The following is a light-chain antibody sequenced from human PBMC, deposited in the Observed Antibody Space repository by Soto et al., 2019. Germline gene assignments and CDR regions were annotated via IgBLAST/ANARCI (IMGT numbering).Light chain of an antibody. J-gene: IGLJ1*01. CDR1: SSDVGGYNY. CDR2: DVR. Sequence: QSALTQPASVSGSPGQSITISCTGTSSDVGGYNYVSWYQHHPGKAPKLMIYDVRNRPPGGSNRFSASKSGNRASLIISGLQVEDEADYDCCSYASSSTLSPDVFGTGTKLPVL. V-gene: IGLV2-14*03. CDR3: CSYASSSTLSPDV.